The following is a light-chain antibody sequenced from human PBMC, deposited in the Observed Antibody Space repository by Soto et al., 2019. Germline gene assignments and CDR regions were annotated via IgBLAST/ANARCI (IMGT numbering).Light chain of an antibody. J-gene: IGKJ2*02. Sequence: DIQMTQSPSTLSASEGDRVTITCRASQSISSWLAWYQQKPGKAPKLLIYKASSLESGVPSRFSGSGSGTEFTLTISSLQPDDFATYYCQQYNSYSSGTFGQGTKLEIK. V-gene: IGKV1-5*03. CDR1: QSISSW. CDR3: QQYNSYSSGT. CDR2: KAS.